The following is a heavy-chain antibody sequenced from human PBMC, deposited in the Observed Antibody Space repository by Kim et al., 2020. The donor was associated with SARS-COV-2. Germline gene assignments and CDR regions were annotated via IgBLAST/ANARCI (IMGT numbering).Heavy chain of an antibody. J-gene: IGHJ1*01. D-gene: IGHD5-12*01. CDR2: IWYDGSNK. CDR3: ARDGGYSGFGYFQH. Sequence: GGSLRLSCAASGFTFSSYGMHWVRQAPGKGLEWVAVIWYDGSNKYYADSVKGRFTISRDNSKNTLYLQMNSLITEDTAVYYCARDGGYSGFGYFQHWGEGTLDTVSS. V-gene: IGHV3-33*01. CDR1: GFTFSSYG.